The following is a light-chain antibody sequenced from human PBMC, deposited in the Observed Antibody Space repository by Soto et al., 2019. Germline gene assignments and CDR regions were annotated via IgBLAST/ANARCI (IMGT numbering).Light chain of an antibody. J-gene: IGKJ2*01. Sequence: DIQMTQSPSSLSASVGDRVTITCQSSQSIISYLNWYQQKAGKAPQLLIYAASSLQSGVPARFSGSGSGTDFILSISSLQPEDSAIYYCQQRYSSPRTFGQGTKLEI. V-gene: IGKV1-39*01. CDR2: AAS. CDR1: QSIISY. CDR3: QQRYSSPRT.